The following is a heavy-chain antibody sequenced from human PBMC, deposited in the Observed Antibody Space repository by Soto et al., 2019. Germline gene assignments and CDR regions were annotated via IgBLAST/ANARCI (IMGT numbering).Heavy chain of an antibody. CDR2: IRGTDGST. V-gene: IGHV3-23*01. J-gene: IGHJ4*02. D-gene: IGHD6-19*01. CDR3: VKGGWLDY. CDR1: GFTFSTFD. Sequence: GGSLRLSCAASGFTFSTFDMTWARQAPGKGLEWVSIIRGTDGSTYYADSMKGRFTISKDNSRNTLYLQMNSLRPEDTALYFCVKGGWLDYWGQGTLVTVSS.